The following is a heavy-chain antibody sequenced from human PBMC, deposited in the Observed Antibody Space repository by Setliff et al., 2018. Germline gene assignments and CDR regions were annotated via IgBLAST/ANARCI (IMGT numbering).Heavy chain of an antibody. J-gene: IGHJ3*02. CDR1: GGSISSATSY. CDR2: IYAIRST. V-gene: IGHV4-61*02. Sequence: SETLSLTCIVSGGSISSATSYWNWIRQPAGKELGWIGRIYAIRSTNYNPSLKSRVTISLDTSNNQFSLKLSSVTAADTAVYYCATPGRDDLDSPFEPFDIWGQGTMVTVSS. D-gene: IGHD3-3*01. CDR3: ATPGRDDLDSPFEPFDI.